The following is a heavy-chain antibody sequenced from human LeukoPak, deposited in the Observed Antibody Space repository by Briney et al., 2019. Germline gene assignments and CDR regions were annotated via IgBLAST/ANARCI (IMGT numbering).Heavy chain of an antibody. D-gene: IGHD1-26*01. J-gene: IGHJ4*02. CDR3: ARVARWGYSFDY. Sequence: SETLSLTCAVSWGSISSGGDPCSWIRQPPGKGLEWIGYIYHSGTTYYNPSLKSRVNISIDRSTTQFSLKLRSVTAADTAVYYCARVARWGYSFDYWGQGTLATAS. CDR1: WGSISSGGDP. CDR2: IYHSGTT. V-gene: IGHV4-30-2*01.